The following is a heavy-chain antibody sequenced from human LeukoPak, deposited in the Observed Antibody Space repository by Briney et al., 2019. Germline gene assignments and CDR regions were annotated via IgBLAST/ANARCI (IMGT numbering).Heavy chain of an antibody. D-gene: IGHD1-14*01. J-gene: IGHJ4*02. CDR3: GRELITAEGLIEY. CDR1: GSTVSSNY. CDR2: IYSGGST. V-gene: IGHV3-53*01. Sequence: GGSLRLSCAASGSTVSSNYMSWVRQAPGKGLEWVSVIYSGGSTYYADSVKGRFTISRDNSKNTLYLQMNSLRAEDTAVYYCGRELITAEGLIEYWGQGTLVTVSS.